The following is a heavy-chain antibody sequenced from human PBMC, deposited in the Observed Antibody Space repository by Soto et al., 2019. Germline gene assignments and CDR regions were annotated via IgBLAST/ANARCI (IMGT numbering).Heavy chain of an antibody. CDR2: LSYDGNNV. CDR1: GFTFSNYA. J-gene: IGHJ4*02. D-gene: IGHD5-18*01. Sequence: PGGSLRLSCAASGFTFSNYAIHWVRQAPGKGLEWVAVLSYDGNNVHYADSVKGRFTVSRDNSKNTLFLQMNRLRAEDTALYYWARGPLGAAAMVTNYVVYWGQGTLVTVSS. CDR3: ARGPLGAAAMVTNYVVY. V-gene: IGHV3-30-3*01.